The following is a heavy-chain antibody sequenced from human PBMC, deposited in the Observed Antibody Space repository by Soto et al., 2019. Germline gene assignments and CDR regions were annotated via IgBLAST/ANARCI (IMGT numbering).Heavy chain of an antibody. CDR2: ISSSGSTK. CDR3: ASGSIAAAGNGGYY. Sequence: GGSLRLSCAASGFTFSSYEMNWVRQAPGKGLEWVSYISSSGSTKYYADSVKGRFTISRDNSKNTLYLQMNSLRAEDTAVYYCASGSIAAAGNGGYYWGQGTLVTVSS. D-gene: IGHD6-13*01. CDR1: GFTFSSYE. J-gene: IGHJ4*02. V-gene: IGHV3-48*03.